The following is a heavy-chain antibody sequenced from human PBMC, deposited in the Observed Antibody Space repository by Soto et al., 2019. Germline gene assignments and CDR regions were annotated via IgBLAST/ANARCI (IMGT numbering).Heavy chain of an antibody. Sequence: QVQLVQSGAEVKKPGASVKVSCKASGYTFTSYDINWVRQATGQGLEYLGWMNPNSGNTAYVQKFQGRRTLTWDTYITTAYMELSSLRSEDTAVYFCARGIKYGAYSRWFDPWGQGTLVTVSS. V-gene: IGHV1-8*01. CDR3: ARGIKYGAYSRWFDP. D-gene: IGHD4-17*01. CDR2: MNPNSGNT. CDR1: GYTFTSYD. J-gene: IGHJ5*02.